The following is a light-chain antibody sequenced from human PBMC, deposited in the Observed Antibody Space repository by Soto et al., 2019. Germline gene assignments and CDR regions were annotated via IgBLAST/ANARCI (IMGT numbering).Light chain of an antibody. Sequence: ENVLTQSPGTLSLSPGERATLSCRASQSVSRSFLAWYQQRPGQAPRLLIYGPSNRATGIPDRFSGSGSGTDFTLTINRLEPEDSAVYFCQQYAVSPSTFGPGTKVDVK. CDR2: GPS. CDR1: QSVSRSF. V-gene: IGKV3-20*01. J-gene: IGKJ3*01. CDR3: QQYAVSPST.